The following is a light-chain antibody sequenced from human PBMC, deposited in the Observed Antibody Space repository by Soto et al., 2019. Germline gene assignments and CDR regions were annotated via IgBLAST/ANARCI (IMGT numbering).Light chain of an antibody. CDR2: RNN. CDR1: SSNIGSNY. V-gene: IGLV1-47*01. CDR3: ATWDDSLSGRV. Sequence: QSVLTQSPSASGTPGQGVTISCSGSSSNIGSNYVYWYQQLPGTAPKLLIYRNNQRPSGVPDRFSASKSGASASLAISGLRSEDEADYYCATWDDSLSGRVFGGGTKLTVL. J-gene: IGLJ3*02.